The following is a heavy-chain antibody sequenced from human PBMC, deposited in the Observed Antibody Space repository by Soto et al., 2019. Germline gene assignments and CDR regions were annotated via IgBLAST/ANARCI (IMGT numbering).Heavy chain of an antibody. D-gene: IGHD2-2*01. CDR1: GYSFTSYW. J-gene: IGHJ4*02. V-gene: IGHV1-69*01. CDR3: AREDCISTSCYAGGVDY. CDR2: IIPIFGTA. Sequence: PGESLKISCKGSGYSFTSYWIGWVRQAPGQGLEWMGGIIPIFGTANYAQKFQGRVTITADESTSTAYMELSSLRSEDTAVYYCAREDCISTSCYAGGVDYWGQGTLVTVSS.